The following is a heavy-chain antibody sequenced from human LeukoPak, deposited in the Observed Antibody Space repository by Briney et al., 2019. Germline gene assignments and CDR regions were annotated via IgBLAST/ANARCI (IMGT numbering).Heavy chain of an antibody. CDR1: GLTFSSYA. CDR3: AKDLVVVAATRVY. D-gene: IGHD2-15*01. J-gene: IGHJ4*02. Sequence: PGGSLRLSCAASGLTFSSYAMGWVRQAPGKGLEWVSAISGSGGSTYYADSVKGRFTISRDNSKNTLYLQMNSLRAEDTAVYYCAKDLVVVAATRVYWGQGTLVTVSS. CDR2: ISGSGGST. V-gene: IGHV3-23*01.